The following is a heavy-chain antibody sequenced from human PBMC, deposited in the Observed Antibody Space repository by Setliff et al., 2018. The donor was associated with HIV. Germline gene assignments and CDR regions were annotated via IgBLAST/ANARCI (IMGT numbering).Heavy chain of an antibody. CDR3: ARDYDILTGYYRSTITYYYYGMNV. Sequence: GGSLRLSCAASGFTFSSYSMNWVRQAPGKGLEWVSSISSSSSYIYYADSVKGRFTISRDNAKNSLYLQMNSLRAEDTAVYYCARDYDILTGYYRSTITYYYYGMNVWGQGTTVTVSS. CDR1: GFTFSSYS. J-gene: IGHJ6*02. D-gene: IGHD3-9*01. CDR2: ISSSSSYI. V-gene: IGHV3-21*01.